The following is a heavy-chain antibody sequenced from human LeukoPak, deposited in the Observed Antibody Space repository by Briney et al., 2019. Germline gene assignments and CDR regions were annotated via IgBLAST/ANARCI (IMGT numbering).Heavy chain of an antibody. CDR2: IKQDGSEK. D-gene: IGHD3-10*01. J-gene: IGHJ4*02. CDR1: GFTFSSYN. CDR3: ARESVLLWFGELLYYFDY. Sequence: GGSLRLSCAASGFTFSSYNMNWVRQAPGKGLEWVANIKQDGSEKYYVDSVKGRFTISRDNAKNSLYLQMNSLRAEDTAVYYCARESVLLWFGELLYYFDYWGQGTLVTVSS. V-gene: IGHV3-7*01.